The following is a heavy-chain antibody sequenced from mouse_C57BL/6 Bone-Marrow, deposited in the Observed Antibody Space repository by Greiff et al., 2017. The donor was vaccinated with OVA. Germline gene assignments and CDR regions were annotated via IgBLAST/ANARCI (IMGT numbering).Heavy chain of an antibody. CDR2: INPSTGGT. Sequence: VQLQQSGPELVKPGASVKISCKASGYSFTGYYMNWVKQSPEKSLEWIGEINPSTGGTTYNQKFKAKATLTVDKSSSTAYMQLKSLTSEDSAVYYCARGGLYYYGSSPFADWGQGTLVTVSA. V-gene: IGHV1-42*01. CDR3: ARGGLYYYGSSPFAD. CDR1: GYSFTGYY. J-gene: IGHJ3*01. D-gene: IGHD1-1*01.